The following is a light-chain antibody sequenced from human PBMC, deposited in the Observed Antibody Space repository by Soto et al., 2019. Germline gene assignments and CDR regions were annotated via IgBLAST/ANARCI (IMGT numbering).Light chain of an antibody. CDR3: SSYAGGMTWV. J-gene: IGLJ3*02. Sequence: QSALTQPASVSGSPEQSITISCTGPGSDVGSFDLVSWYQQHPDKAPKLIIFEGSKRPSGVSDRFSGSKSGNRASLTISGLQAEDEADYFCSSYAGGMTWVFGGGTKLTVL. CDR2: EGS. CDR1: GSDVGSFDL. V-gene: IGLV2-23*01.